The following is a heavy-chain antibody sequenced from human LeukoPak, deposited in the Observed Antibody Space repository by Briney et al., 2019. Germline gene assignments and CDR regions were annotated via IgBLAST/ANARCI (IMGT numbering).Heavy chain of an antibody. Sequence: GGSLRLSCAASGLTFSTYGMSWVRQAPGKGLEWVSVISGSGGSTYYADSVKGRFTISRDNSKNTLYLQMNSLRAEDTAIYYCAKDRGTSLCDAFDIWGQGTMVTVSS. V-gene: IGHV3-23*01. J-gene: IGHJ3*02. CDR3: AKDRGTSLCDAFDI. CDR1: GLTFSTYG. CDR2: ISGSGGST. D-gene: IGHD6-25*01.